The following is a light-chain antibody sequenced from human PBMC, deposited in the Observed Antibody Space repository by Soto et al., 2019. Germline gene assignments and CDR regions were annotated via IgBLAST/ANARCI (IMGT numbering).Light chain of an antibody. CDR1: HSVHSTSNSRKS. J-gene: IGKJ1*01. Sequence: DIVMTQSPDSLAVSLGERATINCKSRHSVHSTSNSRKSLAWSQQKSGPPPQVXSYWASPRESGVPDRVSGGGSGKDVPRTISSLQAADVALYSCQQYYETPRTFGQGTKVDIK. V-gene: IGKV4-1*01. CDR3: QQYYETPRT. CDR2: WAS.